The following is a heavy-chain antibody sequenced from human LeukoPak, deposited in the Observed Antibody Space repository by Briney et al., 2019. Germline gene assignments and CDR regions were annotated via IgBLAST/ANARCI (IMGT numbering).Heavy chain of an antibody. V-gene: IGHV4-59*08. Sequence: SETLSPTCTVSGGSISSYYWSWIRQPPGKELEWIGYIYYSGSTNYSPSLKSRVTISVDTSKNQFSLKLSSVTAADTAVYYCAGRDGYNYFDYWGQGTLVTVSS. J-gene: IGHJ4*02. CDR3: AGRDGYNYFDY. CDR2: IYYSGST. CDR1: GGSISSYY. D-gene: IGHD5-24*01.